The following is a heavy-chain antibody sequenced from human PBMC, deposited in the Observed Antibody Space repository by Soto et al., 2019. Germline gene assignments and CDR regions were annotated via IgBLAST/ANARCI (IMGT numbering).Heavy chain of an antibody. Sequence: PGESLKISCKGSGYTFTNYWIGWVRQVPGKGLEWMGLFYPGDSDTRYSPSFQGQVTMSADKSISTAYLQWSSLKASDTAMYYCARRESIAARPFDYWGQGTLVTVS. CDR1: GYTFTNYW. D-gene: IGHD6-6*01. J-gene: IGHJ4*02. CDR2: FYPGDSDT. CDR3: ARRESIAARPFDY. V-gene: IGHV5-51*03.